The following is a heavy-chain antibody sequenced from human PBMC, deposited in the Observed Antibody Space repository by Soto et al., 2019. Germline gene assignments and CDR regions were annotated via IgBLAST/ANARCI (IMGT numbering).Heavy chain of an antibody. V-gene: IGHV3-21*01. CDR2: ISSSSSYI. Sequence: VGSLRLSCAASGFTFSSYSMNWVRQAPGKGLEWVSSISSSSSYIYYADSVKGRFTISRDNAKNSLYLQMNSLRAEDTAVYYCARSVPSYSPVYYWYYYGMDVWGQGTTVTVSS. CDR3: ARSVPSYSPVYYWYYYGMDV. D-gene: IGHD1-26*01. CDR1: GFTFSSYS. J-gene: IGHJ6*02.